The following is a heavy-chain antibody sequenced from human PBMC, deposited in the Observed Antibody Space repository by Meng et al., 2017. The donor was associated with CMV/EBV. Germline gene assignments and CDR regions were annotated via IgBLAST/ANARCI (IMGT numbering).Heavy chain of an antibody. J-gene: IGHJ3*02. V-gene: IGHV1-2*02. D-gene: IGHD6-6*01. CDR2: INPNSGGT. CDR3: ARIDYSSSYFAFDI. Sequence: ASVKVSCKASGYTFTGYYMPWVRQAPGQGLEWMGWINPNSGGTNYAQKFQGRVTMTRDTSISTAYMELSRLRSDDTAVYYCARIDYSSSYFAFDIWGQGTMVTVSS. CDR1: GYTFTGYY.